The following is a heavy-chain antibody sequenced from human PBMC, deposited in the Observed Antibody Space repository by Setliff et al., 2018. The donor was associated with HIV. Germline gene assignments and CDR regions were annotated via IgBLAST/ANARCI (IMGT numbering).Heavy chain of an antibody. D-gene: IGHD2-21*01. CDR1: GYTFTSYG. J-gene: IGHJ4*02. V-gene: IGHV1-18*01. CDR2: ISGYNGDT. Sequence: ASVKVSCKASGYTFTSYGITWVRQAPGQGLEWMGWISGYNGDTNYANKFQGRINMTTDTSTNTAFVELRSLRFDDTAVYYCAADRPEDCSGGECLAFGQEWGQGTLVTVSS. CDR3: AADRPEDCSGGECLAFGQE.